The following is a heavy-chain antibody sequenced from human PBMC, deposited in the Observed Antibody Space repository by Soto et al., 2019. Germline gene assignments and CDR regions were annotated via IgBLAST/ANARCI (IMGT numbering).Heavy chain of an antibody. V-gene: IGHV1-69-2*01. CDR2: VDREDGET. CDR1: GYTFTDYN. CDR3: ATAPYGSGFYYHMDV. J-gene: IGHJ6*02. Sequence: EVQLVQSGAEVKKPGASVKLSCKVVGYTFTDYNLHWVQQAPGKGLEWMGLVDREDGETIYAEKFQGRVTISADTATETAYMELSSLSSEDTAVYYCATAPYGSGFYYHMDVWGQGTTVTVSS. D-gene: IGHD3-10*01.